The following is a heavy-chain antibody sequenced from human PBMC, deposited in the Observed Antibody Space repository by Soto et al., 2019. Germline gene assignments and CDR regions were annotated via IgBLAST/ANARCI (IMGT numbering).Heavy chain of an antibody. V-gene: IGHV4-4*07. D-gene: IGHD1-26*01. CDR1: GGSMSSYY. J-gene: IGHJ6*02. CDR2: IYARGDP. CDR3: AGIGEEVYYGMDV. Sequence: SETLSLTCTVSGGSMSSYYWNLLRQPAGRGLEWIGRIYARGDPYYSPSLKRPVTMFVDRSTNEFSLRLTSVTAADTAVYYCAGIGEEVYYGMDVWGQGTTVTVS.